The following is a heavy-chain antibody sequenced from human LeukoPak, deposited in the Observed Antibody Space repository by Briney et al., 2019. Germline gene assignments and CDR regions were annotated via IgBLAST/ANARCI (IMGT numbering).Heavy chain of an antibody. CDR3: AKGRGYELPLDN. J-gene: IGHJ4*02. V-gene: IGHV3-9*01. CDR2: ISWNSGSI. D-gene: IGHD2-2*01. CDR1: GFTFSSFS. Sequence: GGSLRLSCAASGFTFSSFSMNWVRQAPGKGLEWVSGISWNSGSIGYADSVKGRFTISRDNAKNSLYLQMNSLRAEDTALYYCAKGRGYELPLDNWGQGTLVTVSS.